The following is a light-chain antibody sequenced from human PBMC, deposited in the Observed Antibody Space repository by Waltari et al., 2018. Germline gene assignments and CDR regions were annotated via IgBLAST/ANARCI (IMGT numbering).Light chain of an antibody. Sequence: QSALTQPASVSGSPGQSITIPCTGTSSDVDASHSTSWYQQHPDKAPKLMIYDVSQRPSGVSNRFSGSKSGNTASLTISGLQAEDEADYYCCSYATSSTLFGGGTKLTVL. CDR1: SSDVDASHS. CDR3: CSYATSSTL. V-gene: IGLV2-23*02. CDR2: DVS. J-gene: IGLJ2*01.